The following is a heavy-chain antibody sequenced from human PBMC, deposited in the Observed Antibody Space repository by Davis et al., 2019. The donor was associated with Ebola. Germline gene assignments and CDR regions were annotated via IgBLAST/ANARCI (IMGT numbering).Heavy chain of an antibody. D-gene: IGHD6-6*01. CDR3: VKRTSGSSGWDY. Sequence: GESLKISCAASGFRFKGYGMSWVRQAPGEGLEWVSGVIGSGTDTYYAESVKGRFSISRDNSKNTLYLQMNSLRDEDTGIYYCVKRTSGSSGWDYWGQGTLVTVSS. J-gene: IGHJ4*02. V-gene: IGHV3-23*01. CDR2: VIGSGTDT. CDR1: GFRFKGYG.